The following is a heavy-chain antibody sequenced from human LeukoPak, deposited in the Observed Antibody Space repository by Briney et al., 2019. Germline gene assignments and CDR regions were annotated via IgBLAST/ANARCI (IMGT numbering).Heavy chain of an antibody. CDR2: IIPIFGTA. V-gene: IGHV1-69*01. CDR1: GGTFSSYA. CDR3: ARDDPAYCGGDCYSHFDY. J-gene: IGHJ4*02. Sequence: ASVTVSCTASGGTFSSYAISWVRQAPGQGLEWMGGIIPIFGTANYAQKFQGRVTITADESTSTAYMELSSLRSEDTAVYYCARDDPAYCGGDCYSHFDYWGQGTLVTVSS. D-gene: IGHD2-21*02.